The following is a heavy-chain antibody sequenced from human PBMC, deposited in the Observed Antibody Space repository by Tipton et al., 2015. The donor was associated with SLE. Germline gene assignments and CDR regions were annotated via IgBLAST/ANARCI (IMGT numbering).Heavy chain of an antibody. CDR2: IQPSGST. CDR3: ARDLNWMVHFEEAFDI. V-gene: IGHV4-4*07. Sequence: TLSLTCIVSVGSISSYYWNWIRQPAGKGLEWIGHIQPSGSTFYNPSLKSRVTMSLDMSKNQLSLKLYSVTAADTAVYYCARDLNWMVHFEEAFDIWGQGTMVTVSS. J-gene: IGHJ3*02. D-gene: IGHD3-10*01. CDR1: VGSISSYY.